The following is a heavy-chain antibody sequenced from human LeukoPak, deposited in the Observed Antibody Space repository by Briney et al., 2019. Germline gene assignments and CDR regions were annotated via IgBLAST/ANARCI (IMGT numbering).Heavy chain of an antibody. Sequence: SETLSLTCAVYGGSFSGYYWSWIRQPPGKGLEWIGEISHSGGPNYNPSLKSRVTISVDASKNQFSLKLTSLTAADTAVYYCARERSGLSHYYYMDVWGKGTTVAVSS. CDR3: ARERSGLSHYYYMDV. CDR2: ISHSGGP. V-gene: IGHV4-34*01. J-gene: IGHJ6*03. CDR1: GGSFSGYY. D-gene: IGHD6-25*01.